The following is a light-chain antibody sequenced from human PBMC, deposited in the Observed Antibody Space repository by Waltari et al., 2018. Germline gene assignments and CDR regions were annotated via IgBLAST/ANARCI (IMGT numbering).Light chain of an antibody. V-gene: IGKV1-33*01. CDR2: DAS. CDR3: QRYDNLPIFA. J-gene: IGKJ3*01. Sequence: DIQRTQSPSSLSASVGDRVTITCQASQDISNYLNWYQQKPGKAPKLLIHDASKLETGVPSRFSGSQSGTHFTLTISSLQPEDIATYYCQRYDNLPIFAFGPGTKVDVK. CDR1: QDISNY.